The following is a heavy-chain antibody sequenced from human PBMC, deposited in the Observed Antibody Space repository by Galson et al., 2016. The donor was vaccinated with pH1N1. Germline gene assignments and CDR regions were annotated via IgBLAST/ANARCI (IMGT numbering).Heavy chain of an antibody. J-gene: IGHJ4*02. D-gene: IGHD4-17*01. CDR3: ARLLYGDYVGTLDY. CDR1: GGSISSGDYY. CDR2: IYYSGST. V-gene: IGHV4-30-4*08. Sequence: TLSLTCTVSGGSISSGDYYWSWIRQHPGKGLEWIGYIYYSGSTYYNPSLKSRVTISVDTSKNQFSLKLSSVTAADTAVYYCARLLYGDYVGTLDYWGQGTLVTVSS.